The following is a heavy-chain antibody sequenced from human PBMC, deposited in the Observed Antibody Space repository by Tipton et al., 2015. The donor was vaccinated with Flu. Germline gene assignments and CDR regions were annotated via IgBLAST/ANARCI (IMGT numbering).Heavy chain of an antibody. V-gene: IGHV4-39*07. CDR1: GGSINSGSYY. CDR3: GAATPGHWYFDL. J-gene: IGHJ2*01. Sequence: TLSLTCTVSGGSINSGSYYWAWIRQPPGKGLEWIGSIYYSGNTYYNPSLKSRVSISIDTSRKQFSLKLSSVTAADTAVYYCGAATPGHWYFDLWGRGTLVTVSS. D-gene: IGHD2-15*01. CDR2: IYYSGNT.